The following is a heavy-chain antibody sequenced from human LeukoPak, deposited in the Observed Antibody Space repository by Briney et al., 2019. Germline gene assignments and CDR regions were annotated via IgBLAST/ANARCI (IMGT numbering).Heavy chain of an antibody. D-gene: IGHD4-11*01. Sequence: EASVKVSCKASGYDFAGFYLHWVRQVPGQGLEWMGRINPTTGGANFTQKFQGRVTLTRDTSISTAYMELSGLRSDDTAVYYCAGPIDYNSWGQGTLVTVSS. CDR3: AGPIDYNS. CDR2: INPTTGGA. CDR1: GYDFAGFY. J-gene: IGHJ4*02. V-gene: IGHV1-2*06.